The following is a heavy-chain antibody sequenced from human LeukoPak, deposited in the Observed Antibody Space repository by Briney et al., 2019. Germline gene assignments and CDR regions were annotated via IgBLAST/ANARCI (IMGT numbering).Heavy chain of an antibody. J-gene: IGHJ5*02. CDR1: GFTFSSYG. D-gene: IGHD2-2*01. CDR3: ARARYCSSTSCYGRAPFDP. Sequence: GGSLRLSCAASGFTFSSYGMHWVRQAPGKGLEWVAVISYDGSNKYYADSVKGRFTISRDNSKNTLYLQMNSLRAEDTAVYYCARARYCSSTSCYGRAPFDPWGQGTLVTVSS. V-gene: IGHV3-30*19. CDR2: ISYDGSNK.